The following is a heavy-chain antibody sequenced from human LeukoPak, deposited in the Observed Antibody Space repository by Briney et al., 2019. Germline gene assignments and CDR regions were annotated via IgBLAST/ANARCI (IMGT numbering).Heavy chain of an antibody. Sequence: SETLSLTCIVSGGSISSNTYYWGWIRQPPGKGLEWIGSIYYSGSTYYNLSLKSRVTISVDTSKNQFSLKLSSVTAADTAVYYCARSVEGYCSGGSCYSYYYYMDVWGKGTTVTVSS. D-gene: IGHD2-15*01. V-gene: IGHV4-39*07. CDR2: IYYSGST. CDR3: ARSVEGYCSGGSCYSYYYYMDV. J-gene: IGHJ6*03. CDR1: GGSISSNTYY.